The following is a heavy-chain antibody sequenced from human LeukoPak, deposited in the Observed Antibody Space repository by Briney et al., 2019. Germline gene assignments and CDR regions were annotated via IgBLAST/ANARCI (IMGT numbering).Heavy chain of an antibody. Sequence: ASVKVSCKAPGYTFTSYYMHWVRQAPGQGLEWMGIINPSGGSTSYAQKFQGRVTMTRDTSTSTVYMELSSLRSEDTAVYYCARDQYSYGFDYWGQGTLVTVSS. D-gene: IGHD5-18*01. CDR3: ARDQYSYGFDY. V-gene: IGHV1-46*01. CDR1: GYTFTSYY. J-gene: IGHJ4*02. CDR2: INPSGGST.